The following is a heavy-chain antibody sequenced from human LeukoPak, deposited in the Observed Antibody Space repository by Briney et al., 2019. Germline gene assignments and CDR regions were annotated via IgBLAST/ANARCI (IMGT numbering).Heavy chain of an antibody. D-gene: IGHD3-22*01. CDR1: GYTFTSYD. Sequence: ASVKLSCKSSGYTFTSYDINWVPQATGQGLEWMGWMNHNSGNTGYAQKFQGRVTITRNTSISTAYMELSSLRSEDTAVYYCARGSGLEYYDSSGYWSIDFDYWGQGTLVTVSS. CDR2: MNHNSGNT. V-gene: IGHV1-8*03. CDR3: ARGSGLEYYDSSGYWSIDFDY. J-gene: IGHJ4*02.